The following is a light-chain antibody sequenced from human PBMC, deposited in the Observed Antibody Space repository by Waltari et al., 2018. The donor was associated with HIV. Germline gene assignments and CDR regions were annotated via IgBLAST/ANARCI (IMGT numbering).Light chain of an antibody. CDR1: SSNIGSNY. CDR2: RNN. Sequence: QSVLTQPPSASGTSGQRVTISCSGSSSNIGSNYVYWYQQLPGTAPNLLIYRNNQRPSGVPDRFSGSKSGTSASLAISGLRSEDEADYYCAAWDDSLSGRYVFGTGTKVTVL. J-gene: IGLJ1*01. V-gene: IGLV1-47*01. CDR3: AAWDDSLSGRYV.